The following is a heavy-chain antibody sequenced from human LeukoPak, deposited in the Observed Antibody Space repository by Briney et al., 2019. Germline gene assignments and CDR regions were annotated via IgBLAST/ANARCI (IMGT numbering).Heavy chain of an antibody. CDR2: ISTSGGSS. Sequence: GGSLRLSCAASGFTFSTYAMSWVRQAPGKGLEWVSGISTSGGSSSYADSVKGRFTISRDNPRNTLYMQMNSLRAEDTALYYCAIMHPYYDGSGYWVQWGQGTLVTVSS. V-gene: IGHV3-23*01. D-gene: IGHD3-22*01. CDR1: GFTFSTYA. CDR3: AIMHPYYDGSGYWVQ. J-gene: IGHJ4*02.